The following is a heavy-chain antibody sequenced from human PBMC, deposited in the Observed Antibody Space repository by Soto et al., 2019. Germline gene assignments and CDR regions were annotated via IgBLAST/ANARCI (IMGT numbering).Heavy chain of an antibody. CDR2: INHSGST. D-gene: IGHD4-17*01. J-gene: IGHJ4*02. Sequence: SETLSLTCAVYGGSFSGYYWSWIRQPPGKGLEWIGEINHSGSTNYNPSLKSRGTISVDTSKKQFSLKLSSVTAADTAVYYCARQKSYGDYDDYWGQGTLVTVSS. V-gene: IGHV4-34*01. CDR1: GGSFSGYY. CDR3: ARQKSYGDYDDY.